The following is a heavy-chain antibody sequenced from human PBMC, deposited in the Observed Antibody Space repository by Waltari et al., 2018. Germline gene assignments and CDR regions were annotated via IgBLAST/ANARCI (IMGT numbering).Heavy chain of an antibody. J-gene: IGHJ5*02. D-gene: IGHD2-21*02. CDR3: ARAHGGNSEGWFDP. CDR1: ESPFSLYS. V-gene: IGHV4-59*06. CDR2: IYYSGST. Sequence: VQLVESGGGLVQPGGSLRLSCAASESPFSLYSMHWVRQAPGKGLEWIGYIYYSGSTYYNPALKSRVTISVDTSKNQFSLKLSSVTAADTAVYYCARAHGGNSEGWFDPWGQGTLVTVSS.